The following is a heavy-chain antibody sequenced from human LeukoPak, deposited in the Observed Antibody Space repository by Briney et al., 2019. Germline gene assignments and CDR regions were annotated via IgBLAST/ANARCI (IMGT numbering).Heavy chain of an antibody. D-gene: IGHD3-16*01. J-gene: IGHJ4*02. V-gene: IGHV3-30*02. CDR2: IHYDEYTT. CDR1: GFPLSTYG. CDR3: AKDVAYTFDY. Sequence: PGGSLRLSCVTSGFPLSTYGVHWVRQAPGSGLEWLAYIHYDEYTTNYADSVKGRFTISRENSKNTLYLQMNSLRTEDTAVYYCAKDVAYTFDYWGQGTLATVSS.